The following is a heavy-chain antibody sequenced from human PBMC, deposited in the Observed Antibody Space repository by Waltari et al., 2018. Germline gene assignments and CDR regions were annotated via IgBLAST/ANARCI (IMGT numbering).Heavy chain of an antibody. CDR3: AKGVLRYFDWDY. Sequence: EVQLLESGGGLVQPGGSLRLSCAASGFTFTSYAMSWVRQAPGKGLEWVSAISGSGGSTYYADSVKGRFTISRDNSKNTLYLQMNSLRAEDTAVYYCAKGVLRYFDWDYWGQGTLVTVSS. CDR1: GFTFTSYA. J-gene: IGHJ4*02. D-gene: IGHD3-9*01. CDR2: ISGSGGST. V-gene: IGHV3-23*01.